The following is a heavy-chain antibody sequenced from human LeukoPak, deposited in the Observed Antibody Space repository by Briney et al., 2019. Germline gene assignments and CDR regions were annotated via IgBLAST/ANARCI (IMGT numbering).Heavy chain of an antibody. D-gene: IGHD5-24*01. CDR2: ISGSASST. V-gene: IGHV3-23*01. CDR1: GFTFSNYA. CDR3: ARWGLGKGDGFDI. J-gene: IGHJ3*02. Sequence: GGSLKLSCAASGFTFSNYAMSWVRQAPGKGLEWVSAISGSASSTYYADSVKGRFTISRDNSKNTLYLQMNSLRAEDTAVYYCARWGLGKGDGFDIRGQGTMVTVSS.